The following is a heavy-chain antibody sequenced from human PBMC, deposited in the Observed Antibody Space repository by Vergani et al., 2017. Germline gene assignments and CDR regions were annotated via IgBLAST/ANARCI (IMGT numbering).Heavy chain of an antibody. D-gene: IGHD1-26*01. CDR1: GFTFSSYS. Sequence: VQLVESGGGVVQPGRSLRLSCAASGFTFSSYSMNWVRQAPGKGLEWVSYISSSSSTIYYADSVKGRFTISRDNAKNSLYLQMNSLRAEDTAVYYCARDSFATRLGNWFDPWGQGTLVTVSS. CDR2: ISSSSSTI. J-gene: IGHJ5*02. V-gene: IGHV3-48*01. CDR3: ARDSFATRLGNWFDP.